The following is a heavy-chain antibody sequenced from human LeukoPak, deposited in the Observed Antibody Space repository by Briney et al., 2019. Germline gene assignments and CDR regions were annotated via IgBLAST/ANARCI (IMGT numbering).Heavy chain of an antibody. CDR2: IKSKTDGGTT. D-gene: IGHD6-13*01. J-gene: IGHJ5*02. Sequence: GGSLRLSCAASGFTFSSYAMSWVRQAPGKGLEWVGRIKSKTDGGTTDYAAPVKDRFTISRDDSKNTLYLQMNSLRTEDTDVYYCTTVVAAAVNGWFDPWGQGTLVTVSS. CDR1: GFTFSSYA. CDR3: TTVVAAAVNGWFDP. V-gene: IGHV3-15*01.